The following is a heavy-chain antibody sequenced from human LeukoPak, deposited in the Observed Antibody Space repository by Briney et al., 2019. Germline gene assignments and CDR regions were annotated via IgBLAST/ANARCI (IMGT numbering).Heavy chain of an antibody. V-gene: IGHV3-48*02. Sequence: PGGSLRLSCAASGFTFSSYSMNWVRQAPGKGLEWVSYISSSSSTIYYADSVKGRFTISRDNAKNSLYLQMNSLRDEDTAVYYCARVTAVAGSSGWVDYWGQGTLVTVSS. CDR3: ARVTAVAGSSGWVDY. J-gene: IGHJ4*02. CDR1: GFTFSSYS. D-gene: IGHD6-19*01. CDR2: ISSSSSTI.